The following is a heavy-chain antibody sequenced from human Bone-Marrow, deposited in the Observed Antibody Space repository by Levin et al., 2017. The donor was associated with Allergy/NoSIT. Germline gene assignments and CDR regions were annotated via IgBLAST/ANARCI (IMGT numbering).Heavy chain of an antibody. CDR2: IYYSGTT. CDR1: GGSIVNSRYY. J-gene: IGHJ5*02. D-gene: IGHD3/OR15-3a*01. CDR3: ARDVGGGRTGWSGSWFDP. Sequence: PSETLSLTCSVSGGSIVNSRYYWSWIRQSPGKGLEWIGFIYYSGTTHYHPSLKSRATISLDTSKNQFSLRLSSVTAADTAVYYCARDVGGGRTGWSGSWFDPWGQGALVTVS. V-gene: IGHV4-30-4*01.